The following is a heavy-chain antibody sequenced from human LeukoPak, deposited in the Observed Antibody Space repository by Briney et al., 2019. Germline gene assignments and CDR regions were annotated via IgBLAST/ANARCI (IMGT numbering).Heavy chain of an antibody. Sequence: PSETLSLTCTVSGGSISGYYWSWIRQPPGKGLEWIGEINHSGSTNYNPSLKSRVTISVDTSKNQFSLKLSSVTAADTAVYYCARLGYCTNGVCLNGGYWGQGTLVTVSS. CDR3: ARLGYCTNGVCLNGGY. V-gene: IGHV4-34*01. CDR2: INHSGST. D-gene: IGHD2-8*01. CDR1: GGSISGYY. J-gene: IGHJ4*02.